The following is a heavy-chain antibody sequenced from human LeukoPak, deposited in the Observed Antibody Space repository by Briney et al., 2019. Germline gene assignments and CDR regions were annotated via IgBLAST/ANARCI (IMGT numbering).Heavy chain of an antibody. CDR1: GGSNSSYY. CDR3: ASARDDYVWGSYRSHNWFDP. D-gene: IGHD3-16*02. CDR2: VYTSGST. V-gene: IGHV4-4*07. Sequence: NPSETLSLTCTVSGGSNSSYYWSWIRQPAGKGLEWIGRVYTSGSTNYNPSLKSRVTMSVDTSKNQFSLKLSSVTAADTAVYYCASARDDYVWGSYRSHNWFDPWGQGTLVTVSS. J-gene: IGHJ5*02.